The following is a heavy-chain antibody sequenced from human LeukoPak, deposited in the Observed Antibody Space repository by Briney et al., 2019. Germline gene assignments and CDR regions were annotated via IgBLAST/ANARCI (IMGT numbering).Heavy chain of an antibody. CDR1: GYTFTSYA. CDR2: INAGNGNT. V-gene: IGHV1-3*01. Sequence: ASVKVSCKASGYTFTSYAMHWVRQAPGQRLEWMGWINAGNGNTKYSQKFQGRVTITRDTSASTAYMELSSLRAEDTAVYYCAKDQKMAYRPTPPDYWGQGTLVTVSS. CDR3: AKDQKMAYRPTPPDY. J-gene: IGHJ4*02. D-gene: IGHD3-16*01.